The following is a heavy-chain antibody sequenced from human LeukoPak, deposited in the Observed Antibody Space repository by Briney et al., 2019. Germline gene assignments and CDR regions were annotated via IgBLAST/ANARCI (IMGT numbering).Heavy chain of an antibody. CDR3: ARDQGEKSAYYDILTGYYAFDI. J-gene: IGHJ3*02. Sequence: SQTLSLTCTVSGGSISSGSYYWSWIRQPAGKGLEWIGRIYTSGSTNYNPSRRSRVTISVDTSKNQSSLKLSSVTAADTAVYYCARDQGEKSAYYDILTGYYAFDIWGQGTMVTVSS. V-gene: IGHV4-61*02. CDR1: GGSISSGSYY. CDR2: IYTSGST. D-gene: IGHD3-9*01.